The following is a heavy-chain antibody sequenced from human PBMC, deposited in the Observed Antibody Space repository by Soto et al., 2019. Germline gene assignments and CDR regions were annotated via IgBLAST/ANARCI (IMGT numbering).Heavy chain of an antibody. CDR1: GDSISSDGSS. CDR2: ISYTGTH. CDR3: VRDAGLSVGVPPPFDS. J-gene: IGHJ4*02. D-gene: IGHD3-10*01. V-gene: IGHV4-31*03. Sequence: PSETLSLTCTVSGDSISSDGSSWSWIRHHPGKGLKWIGNISYTGTHYYNPSLRSRVTISVDPSKNQFSLRWNWVTPSDTAVYYWVRDAGLSVGVPPPFDSWGQGTRVTVSS.